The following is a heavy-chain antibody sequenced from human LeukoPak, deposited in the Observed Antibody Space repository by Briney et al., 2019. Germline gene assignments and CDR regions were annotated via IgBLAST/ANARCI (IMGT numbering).Heavy chain of an antibody. V-gene: IGHV4-59*01. CDR3: ARQDPQTTVPEGLDV. D-gene: IGHD4-17*01. CDR1: GGSISNYY. Sequence: SETLSLTCTVSGGSISNYYWSWLRQPPGKGLEWIGYIYFSGTTNINPSLKSRVTISVDMSKNQFSLKLSSVTAADTAVYYCARQDPQTTVPEGLDVWGQGTTVTVSS. CDR2: IYFSGTT. J-gene: IGHJ6*02.